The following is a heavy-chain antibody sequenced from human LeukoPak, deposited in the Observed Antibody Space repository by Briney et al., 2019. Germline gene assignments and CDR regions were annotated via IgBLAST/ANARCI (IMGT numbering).Heavy chain of an antibody. CDR3: ARDNSVEDTAWWFDP. V-gene: IGHV1-18*01. CDR2: ISAYNGNT. J-gene: IGHJ5*02. CDR1: GYTFTSYG. Sequence: ASVKVSCKASGYTFTSYGISWVRQAPGQGLEWMGWISAYNGNTNYAQKFQGRVTMTRDMSTSTDYMELSSLRSEDTAVYYCARDNSVEDTAWWFDPWGQGTLVTVSS. D-gene: IGHD4-23*01.